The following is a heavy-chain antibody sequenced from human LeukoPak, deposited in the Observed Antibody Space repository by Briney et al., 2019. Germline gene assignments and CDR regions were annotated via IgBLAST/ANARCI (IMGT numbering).Heavy chain of an antibody. CDR1: RFTFSNHY. J-gene: IGHJ3*01. D-gene: IGHD5-18*01. Sequence: GGSLRLSCVASRFTFSNHYMSWVRQAPGKALEGVATIKPDGSETFYVDSVKGRFTVSRDNAKNSLYLQMSSLRAEDTAVYHCARNLVHLWNVFDFWGLGTMVTVSS. CDR3: ARNLVHLWNVFDF. CDR2: IKPDGSET. V-gene: IGHV3-7*01.